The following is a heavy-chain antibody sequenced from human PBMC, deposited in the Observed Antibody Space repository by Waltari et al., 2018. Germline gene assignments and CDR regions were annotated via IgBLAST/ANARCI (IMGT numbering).Heavy chain of an antibody. Sequence: EVQLLESGGGLVQPGGSLRLSCAASGFTFSSYTMNWVRQAPGKGLEWVSAIHNGGDPTSYADSVKGRFTISRDNSKSTLFLKMNSLRAEDTAMYFCAKDSAYGGDDYWGQGTLVTVSS. J-gene: IGHJ4*02. CDR3: AKDSAYGGDDY. D-gene: IGHD4-17*01. V-gene: IGHV3-23*01. CDR2: IHNGGDPT. CDR1: GFTFSSYT.